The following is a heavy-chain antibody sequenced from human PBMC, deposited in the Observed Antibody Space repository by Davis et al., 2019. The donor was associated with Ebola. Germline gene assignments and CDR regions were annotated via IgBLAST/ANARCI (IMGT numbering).Heavy chain of an antibody. V-gene: IGHV4-4*02. CDR1: GGSISSCNW. J-gene: IGHJ5*02. Sequence: SETLSLTCAASGGSISSCNWCWFLRPPPGKRQWWIAIFYHSGSTYYNPSLKSRVTISVDKSKNPFSLKLTSVTAADTAVFYCARGYSGYGLDRRPYNWFDPWGQGTLVTVSS. D-gene: IGHD5-12*01. CDR2: FYHSGST. CDR3: ARGYSGYGLDRRPYNWFDP.